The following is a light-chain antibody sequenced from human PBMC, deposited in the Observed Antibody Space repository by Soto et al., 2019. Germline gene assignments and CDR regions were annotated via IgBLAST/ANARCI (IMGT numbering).Light chain of an antibody. V-gene: IGLV2-11*01. CDR1: SSDVGGYNY. CDR2: DVI. J-gene: IGLJ1*01. CDR3: CSYAGSYTLYV. Sequence: QSALTQPRSVSGSPGQSVTISCTGTSSDVGGYNYVSWYQQYPGKAPKLMIYDVIKRPSGVPDRFSASKSGNTASLTISGLQAEDEADYYCCSYAGSYTLYVFGTGTKVTVL.